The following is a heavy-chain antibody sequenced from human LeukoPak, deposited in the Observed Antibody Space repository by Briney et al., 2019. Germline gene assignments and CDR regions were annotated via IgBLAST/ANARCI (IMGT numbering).Heavy chain of an antibody. Sequence: ASVKVSCKASGYTFTGYYMHWVRQAPGPGLEWMGWINPDSGGARYAQKFQGRVTMTRDTSIRTAYMELSRLRSDDTAVYYCAKDLGSGSYQPSDYWGQGTLVTVSA. J-gene: IGHJ4*02. V-gene: IGHV1-2*02. CDR1: GYTFTGYY. CDR3: AKDLGSGSYQPSDY. D-gene: IGHD1-26*01. CDR2: INPDSGGA.